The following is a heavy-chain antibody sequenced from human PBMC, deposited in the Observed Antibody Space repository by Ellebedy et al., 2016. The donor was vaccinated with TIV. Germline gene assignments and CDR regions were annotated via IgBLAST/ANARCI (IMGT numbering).Heavy chain of an antibody. D-gene: IGHD3-16*01. CDR2: IYPGDSNT. J-gene: IGHJ4*02. V-gene: IGHV5-51*01. CDR3: VRQRDYLWPRNDY. Sequence: GESPKISCKGSGYNFTTYWVAWVRQLPGKGLKWMGIIYPGDSNTSYSPSFRGQITISADRSISTAYLQLSSLKASDTAMYFCVRQRDYLWPRNDYWGQGTLVTVSS. CDR1: GYNFTTYW.